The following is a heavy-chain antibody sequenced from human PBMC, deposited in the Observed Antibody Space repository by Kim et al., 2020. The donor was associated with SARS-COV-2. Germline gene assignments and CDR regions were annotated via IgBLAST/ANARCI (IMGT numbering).Heavy chain of an antibody. D-gene: IGHD2-21*02. Sequence: SVKVSCKASGGTFSSYAISWVRQAPGQGLEWMGGIIPIFGTANYAQKFQGRVTITADESTSTAYMELSSLRSEDTAVYYCARNMFHVVVTDYGMDVWGQGTTVTVSS. V-gene: IGHV1-69*13. J-gene: IGHJ6*02. CDR3: ARNMFHVVVTDYGMDV. CDR1: GGTFSSYA. CDR2: IIPIFGTA.